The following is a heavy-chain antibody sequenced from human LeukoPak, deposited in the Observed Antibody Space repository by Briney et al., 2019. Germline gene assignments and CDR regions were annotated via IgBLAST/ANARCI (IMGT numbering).Heavy chain of an antibody. Sequence: GGSLRLSCAASGFTFSSYSMNWVRQPPGKGLEWVAAISNGKTYYADSVRGRFAISRDDSTNTVYLHMNSLRDEDTALYHCVREAGYCTPVCVKTNWFDPWGQGTLVTVSS. D-gene: IGHD2-8*01. J-gene: IGHJ5*02. V-gene: IGHV3-21*04. CDR3: VREAGYCTPVCVKTNWFDP. CDR2: ISNGKT. CDR1: GFTFSSYS.